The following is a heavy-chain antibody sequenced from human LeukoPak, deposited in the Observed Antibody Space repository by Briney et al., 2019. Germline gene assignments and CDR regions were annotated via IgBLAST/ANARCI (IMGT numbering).Heavy chain of an antibody. CDR1: GFTFSSYA. CDR3: AKDPRGSHNWLDP. V-gene: IGHV3-23*01. J-gene: IGHJ5*02. Sequence: GGSLRLSCATSGFTFSSYAMYWVRQAPGKGLEWASSISGGGGSTYYADSVKGRFTISRDNSKNTLYLQMNSLRAEDTAVYSCAKDPRGSHNWLDPWGQGTLVTVSS. D-gene: IGHD3-10*01. CDR2: ISGGGGST.